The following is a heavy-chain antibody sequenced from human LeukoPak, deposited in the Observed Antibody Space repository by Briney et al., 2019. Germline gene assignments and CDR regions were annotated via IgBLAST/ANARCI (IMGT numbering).Heavy chain of an antibody. J-gene: IGHJ5*02. CDR1: GGSISSYY. D-gene: IGHD2-2*01. V-gene: IGHV4-4*07. CDR3: ARGLDIVVVPAANNWFDP. Sequence: SETLSLTCTVSGGSISSYYWSWIRQPAGKGLEWVGRIYTSGSTNYNPSLKSRVTISVDTSKNQFSLKLSSVTAADTAVYYCARGLDIVVVPAANNWFDPWGQGTLVTVSS. CDR2: IYTSGST.